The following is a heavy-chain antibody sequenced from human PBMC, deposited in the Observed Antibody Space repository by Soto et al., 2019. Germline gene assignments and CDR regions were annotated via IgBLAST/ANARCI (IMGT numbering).Heavy chain of an antibody. V-gene: IGHV3-72*01. D-gene: IGHD3-10*01. CDR3: TVWGSGNDFGAA. CDR1: GFTFSDHY. CDR2: SKNKADSYTT. Sequence: EVQLVESGGGLVQPGGSLSLSCAASGFTFSDHYMDWVRQAPGKGLEWVGRSKNKADSYTTEYAASVKGRFTISRDGSKNSLFLQINSLKTEDTAVYYCTVWGSGNDFGAAWGQGILVTVSS. J-gene: IGHJ4*02.